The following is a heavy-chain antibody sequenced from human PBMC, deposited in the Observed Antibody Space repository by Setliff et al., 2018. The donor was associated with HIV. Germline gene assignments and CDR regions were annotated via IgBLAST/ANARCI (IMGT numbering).Heavy chain of an antibody. CDR1: GFSFSDYS. CDR2: ISSSGRTT. V-gene: IGHV3-11*04. Sequence: GGSLRLSCVASGFSFSDYSMNWIRQAPGKGLEWVSYISSSGRTTDYADPLKGRFTISRDNAKKSLYLQMTSLRAEDTAVYYCAREGLSGWYDFDSWGQGRLVTVSS. D-gene: IGHD6-19*01. J-gene: IGHJ4*02. CDR3: AREGLSGWYDFDS.